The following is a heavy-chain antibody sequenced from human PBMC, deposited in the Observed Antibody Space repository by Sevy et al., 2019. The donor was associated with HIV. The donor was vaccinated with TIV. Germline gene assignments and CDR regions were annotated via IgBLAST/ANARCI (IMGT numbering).Heavy chain of an antibody. D-gene: IGHD5-12*01. CDR1: GYTFTKYY. J-gene: IGHJ4*02. CDR2: INPNDGGT. CDR3: ARGSSGSQPFDY. Sequence: ASLKVSCKASGYTFTKYYMHWVRQAPGQGLEWMGIINPNDGGTTYAQKFQGRVTMTRDTSTTTVYMELTSLRSEDTAVYSCARGSSGSQPFDYWGQGTLVTVSS. V-gene: IGHV1-46*01.